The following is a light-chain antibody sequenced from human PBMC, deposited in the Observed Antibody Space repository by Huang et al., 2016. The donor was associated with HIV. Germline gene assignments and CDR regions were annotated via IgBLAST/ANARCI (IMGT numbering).Light chain of an antibody. CDR3: PQHSYWPIT. CDR1: QSVSTF. V-gene: IGKV3-11*01. CDR2: DAS. Sequence: DIVLTQSPATLSLSPGERATVPCRASQSVSTFLARYQHKPGQAPRLLIFDASNRAAGVPARLSGTGSGTDFTLTISSLEPSDVAVYYCPQHSYWPITFGRGTRLEI. J-gene: IGKJ5*01.